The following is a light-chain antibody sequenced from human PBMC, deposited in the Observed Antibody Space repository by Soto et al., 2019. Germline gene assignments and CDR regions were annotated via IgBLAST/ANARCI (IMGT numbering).Light chain of an antibody. CDR3: QQYNNWPPANT. V-gene: IGKV3-15*01. CDR2: GAS. J-gene: IGKJ2*01. CDR1: QSVSSN. Sequence: EIVMTQSPATLSVSPGERATLSCRASQSVSSNLAWYQQKPGQAPRLLIYGASTRATGFPDRFSGSGSATEFTLTISSLQSEDFAVYYCQQYNNWPPANTFGQGTKLESK.